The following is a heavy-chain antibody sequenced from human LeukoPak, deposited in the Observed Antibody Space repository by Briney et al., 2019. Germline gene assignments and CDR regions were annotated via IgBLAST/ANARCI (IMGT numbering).Heavy chain of an antibody. CDR3: ARKRVSSSPTAHYFDY. D-gene: IGHD6-13*01. Sequence: ASVKVSCKASGYTFTSYAMHWVRQAPGQRLEWMGWINAGNGNTKYSQEFQGRDTITRDTSASTAYMGLSSLRSDDTAVYYCARKRVSSSPTAHYFDYWGQGTLVTVSS. CDR1: GYTFTSYA. V-gene: IGHV1-3*01. CDR2: INAGNGNT. J-gene: IGHJ4*02.